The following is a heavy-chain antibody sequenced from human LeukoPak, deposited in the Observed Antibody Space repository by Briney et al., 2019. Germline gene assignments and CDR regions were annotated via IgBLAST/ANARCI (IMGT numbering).Heavy chain of an antibody. CDR3: AGSIAAAGTFDY. Sequence: ASVKVSCKASGYTFTSYDINWVRQATGQGLDWMGWMNPNSGNTGYAQKFQGRVTMTRNTSISTAYMELSSLRSEDTAVYYCAGSIAAAGTFDYWGQGTLVTVSS. J-gene: IGHJ4*02. CDR1: GYTFTSYD. V-gene: IGHV1-8*01. D-gene: IGHD6-13*01. CDR2: MNPNSGNT.